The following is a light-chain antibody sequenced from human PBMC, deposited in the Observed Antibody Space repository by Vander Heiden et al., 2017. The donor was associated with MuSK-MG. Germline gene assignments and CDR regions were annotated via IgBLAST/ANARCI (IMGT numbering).Light chain of an antibody. V-gene: IGKV4-1*01. J-gene: IGKJ3*01. Sequence: DIVMTQSPDSLAVSLGERATINCKSSQSVLYSSNNKNYLAWYQQKPGQPPKLLIYWASTRESGVPDRFSGSGCGTDFTLTISSLQAEDVAVYYCQQYYSTPPVTFGHGTKVDIK. CDR1: QSVLYSSNNKNY. CDR2: WAS. CDR3: QQYYSTPPVT.